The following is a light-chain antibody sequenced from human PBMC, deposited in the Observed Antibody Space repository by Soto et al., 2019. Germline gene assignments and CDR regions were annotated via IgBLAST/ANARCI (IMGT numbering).Light chain of an antibody. CDR2: KAS. J-gene: IGKJ1*01. Sequence: DIQMTQSPSTLSASAGDRVSITCRASQSLSSRLAWYQQKPGKAPKLLIYKASTLESGVPSRFSGSGSGTEFTLTISSLQPDDFATYYCQQYNNYWTFGQGTKVEIK. V-gene: IGKV1-5*03. CDR3: QQYNNYWT. CDR1: QSLSSR.